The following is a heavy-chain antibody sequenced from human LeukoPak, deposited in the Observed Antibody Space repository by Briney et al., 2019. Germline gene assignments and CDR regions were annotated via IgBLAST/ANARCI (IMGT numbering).Heavy chain of an antibody. J-gene: IGHJ4*02. CDR1: GGSISSYY. D-gene: IGHD2-8*01. V-gene: IGHV4-59*01. Sequence: KTSETLSLTCTVSGGSISSYYWSWIRQPPWKGLEWIGYIYYSGSTNYNPSLKSRVTISVDTSKNQFSLKLSSVTAADTAVYYCARGVRNGLPCYFDYWGQGTLVTVSS. CDR2: IYYSGST. CDR3: ARGVRNGLPCYFDY.